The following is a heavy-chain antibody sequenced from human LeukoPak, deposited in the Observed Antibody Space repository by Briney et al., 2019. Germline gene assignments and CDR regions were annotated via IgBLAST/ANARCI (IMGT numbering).Heavy chain of an antibody. Sequence: GGSLRLSCAASAFSLNTYSMNRVRQTPGKGLEWLSHISTSGTIHYADSVKGRFSISRDNGRNSVSLQMNRLRVGDTGVYFCATAPRGASDYIDVWGRGTTVSVSS. CDR1: AFSLNTYS. J-gene: IGHJ6*03. CDR3: ATAPRGASDYIDV. D-gene: IGHD1-26*01. CDR2: ISTSGTI. V-gene: IGHV3-48*01.